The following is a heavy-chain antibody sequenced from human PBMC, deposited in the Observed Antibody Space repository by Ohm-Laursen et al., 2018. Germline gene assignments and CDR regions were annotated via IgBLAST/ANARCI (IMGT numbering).Heavy chain of an antibody. V-gene: IGHV3-9*01. CDR1: GFTFDDYT. D-gene: IGHD3-22*01. J-gene: IGHJ5*02. CDR2: ISWNSASI. Sequence: SLRLSCAASGFTFDDYTMYWVRQAPGKGLEWVSGISWNSASIAYADSVKGRFTISRDNAKKSLYLQMNSLRAEGTALYYCVKDISYYDSSGPVCAWGQGTLVTVSS. CDR3: VKDISYYDSSGPVCA.